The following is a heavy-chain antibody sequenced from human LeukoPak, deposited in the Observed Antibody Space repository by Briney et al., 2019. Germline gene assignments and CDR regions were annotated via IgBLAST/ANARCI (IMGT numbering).Heavy chain of an antibody. CDR2: ISSNGGST. CDR3: ARGSGSYPRQYFDY. Sequence: QAGGSLRLSCAASGFTFSSYAMHWVRQAPGKGLEYVSAISSNGGSTYYANSVKGRFTISRDNSKSTLYLQMGSLRAEDMAVYYCARGSGSYPRQYFDYWGQGTLVTVSS. D-gene: IGHD1-26*01. V-gene: IGHV3-64*01. J-gene: IGHJ4*02. CDR1: GFTFSSYA.